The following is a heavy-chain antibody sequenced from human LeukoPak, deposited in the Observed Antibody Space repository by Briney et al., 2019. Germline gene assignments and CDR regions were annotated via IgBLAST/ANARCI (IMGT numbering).Heavy chain of an antibody. D-gene: IGHD6-13*01. CDR2: ISAYNGNT. CDR3: AREVAAADHCDY. J-gene: IGHJ4*02. V-gene: IGHV1-18*01. CDR1: GYTFTSYG. Sequence: ASVKVSCKASGYTFTSYGISWVRQAPAQGHEWMGWISAYNGNTNYAQKLQGRVTITTDTSTSTAYVELRRLRSDDTAVYYCAREVAAADHCDYWGQGTLVTVSS.